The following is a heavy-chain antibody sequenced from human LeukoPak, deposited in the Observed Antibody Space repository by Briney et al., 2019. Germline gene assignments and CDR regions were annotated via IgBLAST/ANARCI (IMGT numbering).Heavy chain of an antibody. J-gene: IGHJ3*01. D-gene: IGHD3-16*01. CDR2: VYYIGKP. CDR3: ARRFRTGGNLHHDAYDV. CDR1: GGSISDYF. Sequence: SETLSLTCSVSGGSISDYFWGWIRQPPGKGLEWIGHVYYIGKPTCSPSLESRVSISVDTSKNQFSLELTSVTAADTAVYYCARRFRTGGNLHHDAYDVWGQGTVVTVSS. V-gene: IGHV4-59*12.